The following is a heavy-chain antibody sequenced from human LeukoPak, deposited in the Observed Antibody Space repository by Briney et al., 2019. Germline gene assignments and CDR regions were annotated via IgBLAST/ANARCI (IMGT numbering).Heavy chain of an antibody. CDR3: ARDRVCSSTSCYTTYYYYYYMDV. CDR1: GGSFSGYY. CDR2: INHSGST. Sequence: SETLSPTCAVYGGSFSGYYWSWIRQPPGKGLEWIGEINHSGSTNYNPSLKSRVTISVDTSKNQFSLKLSSVTAADTAVYYCARDRVCSSTSCYTTYYYYYYMDVWGKGTTVTVSS. J-gene: IGHJ6*03. D-gene: IGHD2-2*02. V-gene: IGHV4-34*01.